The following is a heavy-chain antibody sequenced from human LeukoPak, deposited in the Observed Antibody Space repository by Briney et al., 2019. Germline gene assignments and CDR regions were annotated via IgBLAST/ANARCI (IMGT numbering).Heavy chain of an antibody. V-gene: IGHV3-49*04. Sequence: PGGSLRLSCTASGFTFGDYAMSWVRQAPGKGLEWVGFIRSKTYGGTTEYAASVKGRFTISRDDSKSIAYLQMNSLKTEDTAVYYCTRETVVPAAPFDYWGQGTLVTVSS. J-gene: IGHJ4*02. D-gene: IGHD2-2*01. CDR3: TRETVVPAAPFDY. CDR1: GFTFGDYA. CDR2: IRSKTYGGTT.